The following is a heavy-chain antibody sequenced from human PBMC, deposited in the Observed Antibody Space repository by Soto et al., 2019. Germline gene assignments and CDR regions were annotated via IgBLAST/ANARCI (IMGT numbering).Heavy chain of an antibody. J-gene: IGHJ3*01. V-gene: IGHV4-39*01. D-gene: IGHD4-17*01. Sequence: SETLSLTCTVTGYSFSSSSYYWVWLSQPPGKGLEWIRNIYYSGSTYNNPSLRSRVSMSIDTSKDQFSLKLRSVTAADTALYFGARQLTSVVSLAYFDVWGPGSLVTVSS. CDR3: ARQLTSVVSLAYFDV. CDR1: GYSFSSSSYY. CDR2: IYYSGST.